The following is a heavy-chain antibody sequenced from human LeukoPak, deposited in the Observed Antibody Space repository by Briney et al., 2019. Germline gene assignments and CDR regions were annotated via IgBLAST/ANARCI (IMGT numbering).Heavy chain of an antibody. V-gene: IGHV4-59*08. J-gene: IGHJ3*02. CDR1: GGSISSYY. CDR3: ARQNRAFDAFDI. D-gene: IGHD3-10*01. CDR2: IYYSGST. Sequence: SETLSLTCTVSGGSISSYYWSWIRQPPGKGLEWIGYIYYSGSTNYNPSLKSRVTISVDTSKNQFSLKLSSVTAADTAVYYRARQNRAFDAFDIWGQGTMVTVSS.